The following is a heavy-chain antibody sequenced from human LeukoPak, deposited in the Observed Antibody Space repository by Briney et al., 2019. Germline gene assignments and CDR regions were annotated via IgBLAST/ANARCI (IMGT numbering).Heavy chain of an antibody. D-gene: IGHD6-6*01. CDR3: ANGIAAPSGFDY. J-gene: IGHJ4*02. V-gene: IGHV3-21*01. CDR2: ISSSSSYI. Sequence: GGSLRLSCAASGFTFDDYGMSWVRQAPGKGLEWVSSISSSSSYIYYADSVKGRFTISRDNAKNSLYLQMNSLRAEDTAVYYCANGIAAPSGFDYWGQGTLVTVSS. CDR1: GFTFDDYG.